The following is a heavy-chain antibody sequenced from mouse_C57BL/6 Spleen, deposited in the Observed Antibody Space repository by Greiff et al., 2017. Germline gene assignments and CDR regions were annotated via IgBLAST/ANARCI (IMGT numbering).Heavy chain of an antibody. Sequence: VQLQQSGAELVKPGASVKMSCKASGYTLTTYPIEWMKQNHGKSLEWIGNFHPYNDDTKYNEKFKGKATLTVEKSSSTVYLELSRLTSDDSAVYYCAIYYYGSSSYFDYWGQGTTLTVSS. D-gene: IGHD1-1*01. V-gene: IGHV1-47*01. CDR3: AIYYYGSSSYFDY. J-gene: IGHJ2*01. CDR2: FHPYNDDT. CDR1: GYTLTTYP.